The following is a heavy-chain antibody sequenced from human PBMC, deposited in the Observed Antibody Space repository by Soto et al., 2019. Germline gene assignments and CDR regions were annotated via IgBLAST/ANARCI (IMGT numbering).Heavy chain of an antibody. Sequence: GGSLRLSCVVSGFIPSSYAMSWVRQAPGKGLEWVSGISGSGGATSYADSVKGRFTISRDNSKNTLYPQMNSLSAEDTAMYYCAKDAIMVSSSFNYFDFWGQGALVTVSS. D-gene: IGHD6-13*01. CDR2: ISGSGGAT. V-gene: IGHV3-23*01. CDR3: AKDAIMVSSSFNYFDF. J-gene: IGHJ4*02. CDR1: GFIPSSYA.